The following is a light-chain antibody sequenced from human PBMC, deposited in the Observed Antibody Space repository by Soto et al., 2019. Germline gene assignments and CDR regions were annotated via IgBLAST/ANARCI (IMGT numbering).Light chain of an antibody. CDR2: DAS. J-gene: IGKJ3*01. CDR3: QQYDNLPG. CDR1: QDISNY. Sequence: DIQMTQSPSSRSASVGDRVTITCQASQDISNYLNWYQQKPGKAPKLLIYDASNLETGVPSRFSGSGSGTDFTFTISSLQPEDIATYYCQQYDNLPGFGPGTKVDIK. V-gene: IGKV1-33*01.